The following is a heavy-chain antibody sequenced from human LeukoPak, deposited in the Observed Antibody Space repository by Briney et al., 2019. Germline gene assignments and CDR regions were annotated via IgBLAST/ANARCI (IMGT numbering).Heavy chain of an antibody. V-gene: IGHV4-30-2*01. CDR2: IYHSGST. Sequence: PSETLSLTCAVSGGSISSGGYSWSWIRQPPGKGLEWIGYIYHSGSTYYNPSLKSRVTISVDRSKNQFSLKLSSVTAADTAVYYCARGGYSGWVDYWGQGTLVTVSS. CDR3: ARGGYSGWVDY. CDR1: GGSISSGGYS. J-gene: IGHJ4*02. D-gene: IGHD5-12*01.